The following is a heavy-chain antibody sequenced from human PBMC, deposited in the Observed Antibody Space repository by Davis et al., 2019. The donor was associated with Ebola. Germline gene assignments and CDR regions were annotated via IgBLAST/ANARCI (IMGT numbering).Heavy chain of an antibody. CDR1: GFTFSSYA. CDR3: ASSRSSWYAYYFDY. CDR2: ISISSAFI. J-gene: IGHJ4*02. D-gene: IGHD6-13*01. V-gene: IGHV3-21*01. Sequence: GESLKISCAASGFTFSSYAMHWVRQAPGKGLEWVSSISISSAFIYYADSVKGRFTISRDNAKNSLYLQMNSLRDEDTAVYYCASSRSSWYAYYFDYWGQGTLVTVSS.